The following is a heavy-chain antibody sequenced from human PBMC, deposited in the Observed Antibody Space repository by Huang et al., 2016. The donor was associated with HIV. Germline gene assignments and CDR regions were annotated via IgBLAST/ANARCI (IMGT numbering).Heavy chain of an antibody. CDR1: GYTFTNYD. CDR2: MNPNTGNT. D-gene: IGHD4-17*01. J-gene: IGHJ4*02. Sequence: QVHLVQSGAEVKKPGASVKVSCKASGYTFTNYDINWVRQAPGRGLDWMGCMNPNTGNTGFAQSFQGRVTMTRKTAITAAYMELTSLTSEDTAVYYCAMSAYGDLDYWGLGTLVIVSS. CDR3: AMSAYGDLDY. V-gene: IGHV1-8*02.